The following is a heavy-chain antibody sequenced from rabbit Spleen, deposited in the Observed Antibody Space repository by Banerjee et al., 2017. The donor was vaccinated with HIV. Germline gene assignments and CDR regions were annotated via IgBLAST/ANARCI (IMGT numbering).Heavy chain of an antibody. Sequence: QSLVESGGGLVKPGASLTLTCKASGFSFSSSYYICWVRQAPGQGLEWIACIYPDSIGSAAYASWAKGRLTISETSSTTLTLQMTSLTAADTATYFCARGSAAMTMVITGYYLNLWGPGTLVTVS. CDR3: ARGSAAMTMVITGYYLNL. D-gene: IGHD2-1*01. CDR1: GFSFSSSYY. J-gene: IGHJ4*01. V-gene: IGHV1S40*01. CDR2: IYPDSIGSA.